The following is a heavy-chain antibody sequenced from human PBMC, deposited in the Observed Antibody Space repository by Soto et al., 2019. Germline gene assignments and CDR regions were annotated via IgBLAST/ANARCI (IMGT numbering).Heavy chain of an antibody. CDR1: GFTFSSYA. CDR3: AKARQGSYFDY. V-gene: IGHV3-23*01. D-gene: IGHD1-26*01. J-gene: IGHJ4*02. CDR2: ISGSGVST. Sequence: EVQLLESGGGLVQPGGSLRLSCAASGFTFSSYAMNWVRQAPGKGLEWVSTISGSGVSTYYADSVKGRFTISRDSSKNTLYLQMNSLRAEDTAVYYCAKARQGSYFDYWGQGTLVTVSS.